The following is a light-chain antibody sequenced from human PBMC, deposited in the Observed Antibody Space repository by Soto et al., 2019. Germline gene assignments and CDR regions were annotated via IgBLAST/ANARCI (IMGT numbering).Light chain of an antibody. CDR1: SSDVGGYNY. J-gene: IGLJ3*02. Sequence: QSALTQPASVSGSPGQSITISCTGTSSDVGGYNYLSWYQQHPGKAPKVMICEVSNRPSGVSNRFSGSKSGNTASLTISGLQAEDEADYFCSSYTTSGTPVFGGGTKLTVL. CDR3: SSYTTSGTPV. CDR2: EVS. V-gene: IGLV2-14*01.